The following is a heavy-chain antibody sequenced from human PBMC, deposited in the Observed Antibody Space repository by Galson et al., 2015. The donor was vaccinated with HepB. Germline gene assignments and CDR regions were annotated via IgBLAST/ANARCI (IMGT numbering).Heavy chain of an antibody. J-gene: IGHJ6*02. V-gene: IGHV3-30-3*01. CDR2: ISYDGSNK. CDR1: GFTFSSYA. CDR3: ARDESYYYYGMDV. Sequence: SLRLSCAASGFTFSSYAMHWVRQAPGKGPEWVAVISYDGSNKYYADSVKGRFTISRDNSKNTLYLQMNSLRAEDTAVYYCARDESYYYYGMDVWGQGTTVTVSS.